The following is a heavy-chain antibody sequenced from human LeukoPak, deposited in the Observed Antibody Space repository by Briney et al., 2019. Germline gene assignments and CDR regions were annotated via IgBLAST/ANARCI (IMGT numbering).Heavy chain of an antibody. J-gene: IGHJ6*03. V-gene: IGHV1-69*01. CDR1: GGTFSTYA. CDR2: IIPIFGTS. Sequence: ASVKVSCKASGGTFSTYAYSWVRQAPGQGLEWMGGIIPIFGTSNYAQRFEGRVTITADESTSTVYMEVSSLTSEDTAVYFCARDARYQLLSSYYYYMDVWGKGTTVTVSS. CDR3: ARDARYQLLSSYYYYMDV. D-gene: IGHD2-2*01.